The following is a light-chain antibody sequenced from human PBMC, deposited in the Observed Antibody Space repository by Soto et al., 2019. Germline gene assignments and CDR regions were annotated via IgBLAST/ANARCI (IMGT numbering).Light chain of an antibody. Sequence: QSVLAQPPSASGSPGQSVTISCSGTSSDVGGYDSVSWYQHHPGKVPKLIIFDVDKWPSGVPDRFSGFKSGNTASLTVSGLRAEDEADYYCSSYAASNNFVFGNGTKVTV. CDR2: DVD. V-gene: IGLV2-8*01. CDR3: SSYAASNNFV. J-gene: IGLJ1*01. CDR1: SSDVGGYDS.